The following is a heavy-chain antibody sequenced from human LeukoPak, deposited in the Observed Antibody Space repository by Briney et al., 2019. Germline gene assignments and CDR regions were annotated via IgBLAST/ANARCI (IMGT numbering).Heavy chain of an antibody. CDR1: GFTFSGYE. CDR3: ARAVSVITGGFDY. CDR2: ISSSGSTI. Sequence: GGSLRLSCAASGFTFSGYEMNWVRQAPGKGLEWVSYISSSGSTIYYADSVKGRFTISRDNAKNSLYLQMNSLRAEDTAVYYCARAVSVITGGFDYWGQGTLVTVSS. V-gene: IGHV3-48*03. J-gene: IGHJ4*02. D-gene: IGHD3-22*01.